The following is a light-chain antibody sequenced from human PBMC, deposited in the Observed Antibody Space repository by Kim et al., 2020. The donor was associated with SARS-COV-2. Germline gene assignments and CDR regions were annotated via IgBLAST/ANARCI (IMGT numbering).Light chain of an antibody. CDR3: ASYTRGNIVV. CDR2: DVR. CDR1: PSGIGGFND. Sequence: GQSITLSRTGTPSGIGGFNDVSWYQQHPGEAPKLIIYDVRNRPSGVSTRFSGSKSGNTASLTISGLQTEDEGEFFCASYTRGNIVVFGGGTQLTV. J-gene: IGLJ2*01. V-gene: IGLV2-14*03.